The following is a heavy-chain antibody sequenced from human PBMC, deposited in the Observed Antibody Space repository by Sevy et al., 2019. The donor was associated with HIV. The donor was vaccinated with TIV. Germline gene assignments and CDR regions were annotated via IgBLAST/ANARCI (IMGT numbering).Heavy chain of an antibody. J-gene: IGHJ4*02. CDR1: GYSFTSHW. D-gene: IGHD3-22*01. V-gene: IGHV5-51*01. CDR2: IYPDDSET. Sequence: GESLKISCKGSGYSFTSHWLGWVRHMPGKGLEWMGIIYPDDSETKYSPSFQGQVTFSAGKSISTAYLQWSSLKASDTAMYYCATSRSGYFDGSGYYIYWGQGTLVTVSS. CDR3: ATSRSGYFDGSGYYIY.